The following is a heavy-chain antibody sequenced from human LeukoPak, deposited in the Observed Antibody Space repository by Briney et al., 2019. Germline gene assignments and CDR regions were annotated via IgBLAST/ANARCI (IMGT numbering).Heavy chain of an antibody. CDR1: GFTFSSSS. Sequence: GGSLRLSCAASGFTFSSSSISWVRQAPGKGLEWVSAITDAVGSTHYADSVRGRFTISSDNSKNTVYLQMNSLRPEDMAVYYCAKEIFSGLLYIDYWGQGTLVTVSS. CDR3: AKEIFSGLLYIDY. CDR2: ITDAVGST. J-gene: IGHJ4*02. D-gene: IGHD5-12*01. V-gene: IGHV3-23*01.